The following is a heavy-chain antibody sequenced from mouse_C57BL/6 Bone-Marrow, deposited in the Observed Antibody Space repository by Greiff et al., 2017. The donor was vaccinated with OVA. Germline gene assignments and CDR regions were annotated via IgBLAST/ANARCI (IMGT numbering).Heavy chain of an antibody. CDR1: GFTFSSYA. V-gene: IGHV5-4*01. D-gene: IGHD2-4*01. CDR3: ARVDYDVLAWFAY. CDR2: SSDGGSYT. J-gene: IGHJ3*01. Sequence: EVQLVESGGGLVKPGGSLKLSCAASGFTFSSYAMSWVRQTPEKRLEWVATSSDGGSYTYYPDNVKGRFTISRDNAKNNLYLQMSHLKSEDTAMYYCARVDYDVLAWFAYWGQGTLVTVSA.